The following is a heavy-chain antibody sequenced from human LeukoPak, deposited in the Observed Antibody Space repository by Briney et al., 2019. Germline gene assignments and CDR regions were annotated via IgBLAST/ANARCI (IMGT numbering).Heavy chain of an antibody. CDR3: ASRMVRGVNFYYYYYYMDV. D-gene: IGHD3-10*01. CDR2: IIPIFGTA. J-gene: IGHJ6*03. V-gene: IGHV1-69*13. Sequence: SVKVSCKASGGTFSSYAISWVRQAPGQGLEWMGGIIPIFGTANYAQKFQGRVTITADESTSTAYMGLSSLRSEDTAVYYCASRMVRGVNFYYYYYYMDVWGKGTTVTISS. CDR1: GGTFSSYA.